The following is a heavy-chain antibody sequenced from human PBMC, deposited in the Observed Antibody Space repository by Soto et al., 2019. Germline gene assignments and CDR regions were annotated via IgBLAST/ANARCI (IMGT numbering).Heavy chain of an antibody. Sequence: GGSLRLSCAASGFTFSSYGMHWVRQAPGKGLEWVAVISYDGSNKYYADSVKGRFTISRDNSKNTLYLQMNSLRAEDTAVYYCAKGFDGDYDYGMDVWGQGTTVTVSS. V-gene: IGHV3-30*18. D-gene: IGHD3-10*01. CDR3: AKGFDGDYDYGMDV. CDR1: GFTFSSYG. CDR2: ISYDGSNK. J-gene: IGHJ6*02.